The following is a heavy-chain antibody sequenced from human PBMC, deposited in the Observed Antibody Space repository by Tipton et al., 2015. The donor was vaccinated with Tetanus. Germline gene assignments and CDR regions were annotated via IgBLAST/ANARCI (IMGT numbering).Heavy chain of an antibody. CDR3: VRGSGWADF. CDR2: ISPSGNT. J-gene: IGHJ4*02. D-gene: IGHD6-19*01. Sequence: GLVKPSETLSLTCAVYGGSFSNYFWRWIRQPPGKGLEWIGEISPSGNTNYNPSLKSRVTISADTSRNQFSLTLSSVTAADTAVYYCVRGSGWADFWGQGTQVTVSS. CDR1: GGSFSNYF. V-gene: IGHV4-34*01.